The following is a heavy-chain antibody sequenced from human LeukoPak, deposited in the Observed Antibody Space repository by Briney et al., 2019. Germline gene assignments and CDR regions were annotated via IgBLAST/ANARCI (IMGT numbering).Heavy chain of an antibody. CDR2: IKQGGSEK. CDR3: AREGRRQGYFCSGSP. CDR1: GFIFSSYR. J-gene: IGHJ4*02. V-gene: IGHV3-7*04. D-gene: IGHD3-10*01. Sequence: GGSLRLSCAASGFIFSSYRMSWVRQAPGKGLEWVTNIKQGGSEKYYVDSVKGRFTISRDNAKNSLYLQMSSLRAEDTAVYYCAREGRRQGYFCSGSPWGQGTLVTVSS.